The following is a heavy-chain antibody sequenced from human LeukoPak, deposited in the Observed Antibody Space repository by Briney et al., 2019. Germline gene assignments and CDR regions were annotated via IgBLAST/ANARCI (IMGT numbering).Heavy chain of an antibody. CDR3: ARGPRYRYDSSGYYRD. V-gene: IGHV4-34*01. Sequence: SETLSLTCAVYGGSFSGYYWSWIRQPPGKGLERSGETNHSGSTNYNPSLKSRVTISVDTSKNQFSLKLSSVTAADTAVYYCARGPRYRYDSSGYYRDWGQGTLVTVSS. CDR1: GGSFSGYY. CDR2: TNHSGST. J-gene: IGHJ4*02. D-gene: IGHD3-22*01.